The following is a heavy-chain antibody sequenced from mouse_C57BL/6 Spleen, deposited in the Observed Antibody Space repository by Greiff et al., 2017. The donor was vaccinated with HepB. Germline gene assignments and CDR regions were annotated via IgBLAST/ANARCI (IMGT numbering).Heavy chain of an antibody. Sequence: PLQQSGAELVRPGASVTLSCKASGYTFTDYEMHWVKQTPVHGLEWIGAIDPETGGTAYNQKFKGKAILTADKSSSTAYMELRSLTSEDSAVYYCTVHYYGSSSFAAMDYWGQGTSVTVSS. CDR1: GYTFTDYE. CDR2: IDPETGGT. D-gene: IGHD1-1*01. J-gene: IGHJ4*01. V-gene: IGHV1-15*01. CDR3: TVHYYGSSSFAAMDY.